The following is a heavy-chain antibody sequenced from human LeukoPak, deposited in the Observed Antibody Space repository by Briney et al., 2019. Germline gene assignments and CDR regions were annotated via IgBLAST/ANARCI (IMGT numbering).Heavy chain of an antibody. V-gene: IGHV3-30-3*01. CDR1: GFTFSSYA. CDR2: ISYDGSNK. Sequence: GRSLRLSCAASGFTFSSYAMHWVRQAPGKGLEWVAVISYDGSNKYYADSVKGRFTISRDNAKNSLYLQMNSLRAEDTAVYYCARETYYYDSSTYFRATDYWGRGTLVTVSS. D-gene: IGHD3-22*01. CDR3: ARETYYYDSSTYFRATDY. J-gene: IGHJ4*02.